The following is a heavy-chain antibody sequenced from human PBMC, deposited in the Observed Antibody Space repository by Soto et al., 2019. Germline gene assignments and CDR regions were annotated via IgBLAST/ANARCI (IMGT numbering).Heavy chain of an antibody. CDR3: AKPFGYCSGGSCGPFDY. V-gene: IGHV3-30*18. D-gene: IGHD2-15*01. CDR2: ISYDGRNK. CDR1: GFTFSSYG. Sequence: GGSLRLSCAASGFTFSSYGMHWVRQAPGKGLEGVAVISYDGRNKYYAASVKGRFTISRDNSKSTLYLQMNSLRAEDTAVYYCAKPFGYCSGGSCGPFDYWGQGTLVTVCS. J-gene: IGHJ4*02.